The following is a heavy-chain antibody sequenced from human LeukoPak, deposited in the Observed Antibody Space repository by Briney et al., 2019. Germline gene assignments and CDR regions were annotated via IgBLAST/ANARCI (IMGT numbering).Heavy chain of an antibody. CDR2: IISSGSTI. CDR1: GLTFSDYY. V-gene: IGHV3-11*01. CDR3: ASPGVCVVVPAFFDY. D-gene: IGHD2-2*01. J-gene: IGHJ4*02. Sequence: GGSLRLSCRASGLTFSDYYMSWIRQAPGKALEWVSYIISSGSTIYYADSVKGRFTISRDNAKNSLYLQMNSVRAEDTAVYYCASPGVCVVVPAFFDYWGEGTLWSVSS.